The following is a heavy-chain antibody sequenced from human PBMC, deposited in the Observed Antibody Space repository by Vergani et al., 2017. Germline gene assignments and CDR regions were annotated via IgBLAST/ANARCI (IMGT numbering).Heavy chain of an antibody. CDR1: RHTFQTYG. CDR2: IRPYTGHT. CDR3: ARVAPSNSEVTPTAFDV. Sequence: QVQLVQSGAELKKPGASVRVSCKGSRHTFQTYGISWVRQAPGKGLEWMAWIRPYTGHTIYAQKFQDRVTMTADTSTNTAYMELRSLRSDDTAVYFCARVAPSNSEVTPTAFDVWGQGTMVTVSS. V-gene: IGHV1-18*01. J-gene: IGHJ3*01. D-gene: IGHD1-1*01.